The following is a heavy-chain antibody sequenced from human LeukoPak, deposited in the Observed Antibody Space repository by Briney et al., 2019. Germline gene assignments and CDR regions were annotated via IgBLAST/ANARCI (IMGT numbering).Heavy chain of an antibody. Sequence: SGGSLRLSCAASGFTFSSYSMNWVRQAPGKGLEWVSSISSSSSYIYYADSVKGRFTISRDNAKNSLYLQMNSLRAEDTAVYYCARVAQGGFFSHFDYWGQGTLVTVSS. D-gene: IGHD3-3*01. V-gene: IGHV3-21*01. J-gene: IGHJ4*02. CDR2: ISSSSSYI. CDR1: GFTFSSYS. CDR3: ARVAQGGFFSHFDY.